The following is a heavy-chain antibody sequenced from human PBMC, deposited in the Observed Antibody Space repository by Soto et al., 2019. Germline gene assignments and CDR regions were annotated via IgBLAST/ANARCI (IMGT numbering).Heavy chain of an antibody. CDR3: ARDRGMGYSNYVDY. CDR1: GYTFTGYY. CDR2: INPNSGGT. V-gene: IGHV1-2*02. Sequence: ASVKVSCKASGYTFTGYYMHWLRQAPGQGLEWMGWINPNSGGTNYAQKFQGRVTMTRDTSISTAYMELSRLRSDDTAVYYCARDRGMGYSNYVDYWGQGTLVTVSS. D-gene: IGHD5-18*01. J-gene: IGHJ4*02.